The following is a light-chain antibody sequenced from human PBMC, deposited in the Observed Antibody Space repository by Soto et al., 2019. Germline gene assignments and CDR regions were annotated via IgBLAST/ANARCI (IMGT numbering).Light chain of an antibody. J-gene: IGKJ4*01. CDR3: QQYDNYPLT. V-gene: IGKV1-5*01. CDR1: QSVRSW. Sequence: DIQRTQSPSTLSASVGDRVTITCRASQSVRSWLAWYQQKPGKAPKFLIYDASSLESGVPSRFSGSGSGTEFTLTISNLQPDDFATYYCQQYDNYPLTFGGGTKVEI. CDR2: DAS.